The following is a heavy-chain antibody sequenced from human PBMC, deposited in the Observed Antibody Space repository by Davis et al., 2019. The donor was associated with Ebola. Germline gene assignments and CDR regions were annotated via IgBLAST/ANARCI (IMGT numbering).Heavy chain of an antibody. CDR2: IYYSGST. V-gene: IGHV4-59*08. Sequence: MPSETLSLTCTVSGGSISSYYWSWIRQPPGKGLEWIGHIYYSGSTNYNPSLKSRVTISVDTSKNQFSLKLSSVTAADTAVYYCARQTLEHYYDSSGYYTQPNWFDPWGQGTLVTVSS. J-gene: IGHJ5*02. D-gene: IGHD3-22*01. CDR3: ARQTLEHYYDSSGYYTQPNWFDP. CDR1: GGSISSYY.